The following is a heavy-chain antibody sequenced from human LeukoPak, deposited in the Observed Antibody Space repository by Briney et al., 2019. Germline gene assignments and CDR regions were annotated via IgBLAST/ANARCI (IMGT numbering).Heavy chain of an antibody. CDR2: ISANSGSK. D-gene: IGHD3-10*01. Sequence: GGSLRLSCAASGVTFSSDAMGWVRQIPGKGLEWVSGISANSGSKYYADSVKGRFTISRDNSKNTLYLQMNGLRAEDTAVYHCVKVARALWFGLNWFDPWGQGTLVTVSS. CDR1: GVTFSSDA. J-gene: IGHJ5*02. V-gene: IGHV3-23*01. CDR3: VKVARALWFGLNWFDP.